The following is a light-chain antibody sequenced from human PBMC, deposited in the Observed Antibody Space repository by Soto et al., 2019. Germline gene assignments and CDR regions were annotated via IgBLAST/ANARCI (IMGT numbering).Light chain of an antibody. V-gene: IGLV1-47*01. CDR2: RND. CDR1: SSNIGSNT. J-gene: IGLJ1*01. CDR3: AAWDDSLSGSYV. Sequence: QSVLTQPPSASGTPGQRVTISCSGSSSNIGSNTVNWYQQLPGTAPKLLIYRNDQRPSGVSARFSGSKSGTSASLAISGLRSEDEADYYCAAWDDSLSGSYVFGPGTKLTVL.